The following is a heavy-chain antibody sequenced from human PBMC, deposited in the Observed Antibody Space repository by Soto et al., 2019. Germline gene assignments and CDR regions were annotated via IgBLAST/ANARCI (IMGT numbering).Heavy chain of an antibody. D-gene: IGHD1-26*01. Sequence: EVQLVESGGGLVQPGGSLRLSCAASGFTVSSSYLSLVRQAPGKGLEWVSSIYKSGDTYYADSVKGRFTISRDNYKSTLFLQMNSLRAEDTAVYYCARGTVGTNPNWLGPWGQGTLVTVSS. V-gene: IGHV3-66*01. CDR2: IYKSGDT. J-gene: IGHJ5*02. CDR1: GFTVSSSY. CDR3: ARGTVGTNPNWLGP.